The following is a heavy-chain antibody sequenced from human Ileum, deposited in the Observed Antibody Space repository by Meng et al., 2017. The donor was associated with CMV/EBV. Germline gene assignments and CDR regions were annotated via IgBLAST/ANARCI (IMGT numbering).Heavy chain of an antibody. V-gene: IGHV4-4*07. CDR2: IYTGGSP. CDR1: GGSIRNYY. Sequence: QLTRSGPGPGKSSGTRSLTFTVSGGSIRNYYWSWIRQPAGKGLEWIGRIYTGGSPNYNPSLYSRVTMSLDTSKNQFSLKLNSVTAADTAVYYCARLNYYDSREFDYWGQGTLVTVSS. CDR3: ARLNYYDSREFDY. D-gene: IGHD3-22*01. J-gene: IGHJ4*02.